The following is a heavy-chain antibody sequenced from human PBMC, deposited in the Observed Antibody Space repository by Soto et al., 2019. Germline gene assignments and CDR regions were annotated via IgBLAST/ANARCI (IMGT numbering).Heavy chain of an antibody. V-gene: IGHV1-69*01. Sequence: QAQLEQSGGEVKKPGSSVKVSCKASRVAFSKFIVTWVRQAPGLGLEWVGGIIPIFGTANYAQKFQGRVTITADESTSTSYMEVNNRRSEDTAVYYGAKVRYRSPMGYYYGMDVWGQGTTVTVSS. CDR3: AKVRYRSPMGYYYGMDV. CDR2: IIPIFGTA. D-gene: IGHD6-19*01. CDR1: RVAFSKFI. J-gene: IGHJ6*02.